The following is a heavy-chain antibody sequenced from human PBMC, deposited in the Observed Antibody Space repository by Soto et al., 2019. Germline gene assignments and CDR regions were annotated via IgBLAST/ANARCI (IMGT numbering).Heavy chain of an antibody. CDR3: AKQGGSVGTVDP. Sequence: PGGSLRLSCAASGFTFSSYAMSWVRQAPGKGLEWVSPISGSGGSTYYADSVKGRFTISRDNSKNTLYLQMNSLRAEDTAVYYCAKQGGSVGTVDPWGQGTLVTVSS. V-gene: IGHV3-23*01. CDR2: ISGSGGST. D-gene: IGHD6-25*01. CDR1: GFTFSSYA. J-gene: IGHJ5*02.